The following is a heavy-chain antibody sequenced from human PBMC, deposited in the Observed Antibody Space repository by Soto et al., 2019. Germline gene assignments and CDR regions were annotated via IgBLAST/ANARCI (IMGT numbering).Heavy chain of an antibody. V-gene: IGHV3-23*01. D-gene: IGHD2-2*01. CDR1: GFTFSSYA. CDR2: ISGSGGST. CDR3: AKATIERLYQLLSKNAYFDY. J-gene: IGHJ4*02. Sequence: GGSLRLSCAASGFTFSSYAMSWVRQAPGKGLEWVSAISGSGGSTYYADSVKGRFTISRDNSKNTLYLQMNSLRAEDTAVYYCAKATIERLYQLLSKNAYFDYWGQGTLVTVSS.